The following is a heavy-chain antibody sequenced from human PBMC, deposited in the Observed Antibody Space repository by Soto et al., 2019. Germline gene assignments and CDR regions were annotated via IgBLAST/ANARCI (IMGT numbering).Heavy chain of an antibody. J-gene: IGHJ6*02. CDR1: GFTFTSSA. D-gene: IGHD3-22*01. CDR3: AAVDYVSSGYYYYYYGMDV. V-gene: IGHV1-58*01. CDR2: IVVGSGNT. Sequence: SVKVSCKASGFTFTSSAVQWVRQARGQRLEWIGWIVVGSGNTNYAQKFQERVTITRDMSTSTAYMELSSLRSEDTAVYYCAAVDYVSSGYYYYYYGMDVWGQGTTVTVSS.